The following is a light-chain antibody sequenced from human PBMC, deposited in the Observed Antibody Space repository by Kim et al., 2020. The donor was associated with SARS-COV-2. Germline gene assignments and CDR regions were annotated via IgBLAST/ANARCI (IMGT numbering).Light chain of an antibody. Sequence: ASVGDKVTIQCRASQGIRNDLGWYQQTPGKAPKLLIYGASNLQSGVSPRFSGSGSGTDFTLTISSLQPEDFATYYCLQDYTYPRTFGQGTKVDIK. V-gene: IGKV1-6*01. CDR2: GAS. CDR3: LQDYTYPRT. J-gene: IGKJ1*01. CDR1: QGIRND.